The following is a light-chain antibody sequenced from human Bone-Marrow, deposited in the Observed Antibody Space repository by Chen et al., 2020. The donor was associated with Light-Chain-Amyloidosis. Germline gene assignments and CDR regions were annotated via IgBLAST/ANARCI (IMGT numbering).Light chain of an antibody. J-gene: IGKJ4*01. Sequence: EIVLTQSPATLSLSPGERATLSCRASQSVSIYLAWYQQKPGQAPRLLIYDASNRATGIPARFSGSGSGTDCTLTISILEPEDCALDDCQERNYWPLTVGGGTEQEIK. CDR2: DAS. CDR3: QERNYWPLT. CDR1: QSVSIY. V-gene: IGKV3-11*01.